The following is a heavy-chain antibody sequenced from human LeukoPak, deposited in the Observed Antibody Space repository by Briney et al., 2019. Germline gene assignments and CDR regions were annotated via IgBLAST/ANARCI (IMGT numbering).Heavy chain of an antibody. J-gene: IGHJ4*02. Sequence: GGSLRLSCAASGYTFSSFSINWVRQAPGKGLEWVSSISVRSNYIYYADSVRGRFTISRDDARDSLYLQKNSLRAEDTAVYYCVRLRRNSDTSGYYYYYDFWGQGTLVTVSS. V-gene: IGHV3-21*01. D-gene: IGHD3-22*01. CDR3: VRLRRNSDTSGYYYYYDF. CDR1: GYTFSSFS. CDR2: ISVRSNYI.